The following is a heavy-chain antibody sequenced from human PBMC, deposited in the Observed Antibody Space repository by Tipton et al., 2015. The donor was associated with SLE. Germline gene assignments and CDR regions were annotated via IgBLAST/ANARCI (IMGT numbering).Heavy chain of an antibody. CDR3: ARVRVGATFDAFDI. J-gene: IGHJ3*02. CDR1: GFTFSSYS. V-gene: IGHV3-48*01. D-gene: IGHD1-26*01. Sequence: SLRLSCAASGFTFSSYSMNWVRQAPGKGLEWVSYISSSSSTIYYADSVKGRFTISRDNAKNSLYLQMNSLRAEDTAVYYCARVRVGATFDAFDIWGQGTMVTASS. CDR2: ISSSSSTI.